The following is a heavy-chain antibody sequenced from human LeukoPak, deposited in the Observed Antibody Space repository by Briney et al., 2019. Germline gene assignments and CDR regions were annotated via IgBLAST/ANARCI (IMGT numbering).Heavy chain of an antibody. D-gene: IGHD6-13*01. CDR3: ARFTSSWPNWFDP. CDR1: GGSFSDYY. V-gene: IGHV4-34*01. J-gene: IGHJ5*02. Sequence: PTETLSLTCAVYGGSFSDYYWSWIRQPPGKVLEWIGEINHSGSTNYNPSLKSRVTISVDTSKNQFSLKLNSVTAADTAVYYCARFTSSWPNWFDPWGQGTLVTVSS. CDR2: INHSGST.